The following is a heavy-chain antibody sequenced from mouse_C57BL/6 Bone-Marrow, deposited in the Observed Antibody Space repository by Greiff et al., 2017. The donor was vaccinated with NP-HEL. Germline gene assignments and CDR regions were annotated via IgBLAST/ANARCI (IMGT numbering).Heavy chain of an antibody. Sequence: DVKLQESGGDLVKPGGSLKLSCAASGFTFSSYGMSWVRQTPDKRLEWVATISSGGSYTYYPDSVKGRFTISRDNAKNTLYLQMSSLKSEDTAMYYCARHLPTVVAPGAMDYWGQGTSVTVSS. CDR2: ISSGGSYT. D-gene: IGHD1-1*01. CDR3: ARHLPTVVAPGAMDY. J-gene: IGHJ4*01. V-gene: IGHV5-6*02. CDR1: GFTFSSYG.